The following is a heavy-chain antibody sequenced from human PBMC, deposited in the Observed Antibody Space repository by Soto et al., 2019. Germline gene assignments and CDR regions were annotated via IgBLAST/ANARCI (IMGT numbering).Heavy chain of an antibody. D-gene: IGHD6-13*01. CDR3: ARRGGVPAAGTFYYYGMDV. J-gene: IGHJ6*02. Sequence: GESLKISCKGSGYNFSNYWIGWVRQMPGKGLEWMGIIYPGDSDIRYSPSFQGQVTISADKSISTAYLQWSSLKASDTAMYYCARRGGVPAAGTFYYYGMDVWGQGAKVTVSS. V-gene: IGHV5-51*01. CDR2: IYPGDSDI. CDR1: GYNFSNYW.